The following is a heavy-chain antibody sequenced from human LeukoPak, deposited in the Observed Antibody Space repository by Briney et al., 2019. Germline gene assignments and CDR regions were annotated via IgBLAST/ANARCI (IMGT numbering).Heavy chain of an antibody. V-gene: IGHV4-31*03. CDR1: GGSISSGGYY. CDR3: ARGSYCSSTSCYAGAPYYYYGMDV. J-gene: IGHJ6*04. Sequence: SQTLSLTCTVSGGSISSGGYYWSWIRQHPGKGLEWIGYIYYSGSTYYNPSLKSRVTISADTSKNQFSLKLSSVTAADTAVYYCARGSYCSSTSCYAGAPYYYYGMDVWGKGTTVTVSS. CDR2: IYYSGST. D-gene: IGHD2-2*01.